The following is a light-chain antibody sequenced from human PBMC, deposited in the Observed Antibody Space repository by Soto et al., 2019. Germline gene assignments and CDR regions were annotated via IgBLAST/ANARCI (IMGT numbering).Light chain of an antibody. CDR3: QSYDTSLSGSYV. CDR2: GNN. CDR1: SSNIGAGYD. Sequence: QSVLAQPPSVSGAPGQRVTISCTGSSSNIGAGYDVHWYQQLPETAPKLLIYGNNNRPSGVPDRFSGSKSGTSASLAITGLQAEDEADYYCQSYDTSLSGSYVFGTGTKLTVL. V-gene: IGLV1-40*01. J-gene: IGLJ1*01.